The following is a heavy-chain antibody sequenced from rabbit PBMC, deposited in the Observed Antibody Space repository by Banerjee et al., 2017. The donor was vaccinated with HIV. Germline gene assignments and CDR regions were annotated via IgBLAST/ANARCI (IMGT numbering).Heavy chain of an antibody. Sequence: QEQLEESGGDLVQPEGSLTLTCTASGFDFSSYWMSWVRQAPGKGLEWIACIYAGSSGNTYYASWANGRFTISKTSSTTVTLQMTSLTAADTATYFCARNSYDDYGDHDAFDPWGPGTLVTVS. CDR1: GFDFSSYW. J-gene: IGHJ2*01. CDR2: IYAGSSGNT. D-gene: IGHD2-1*01. CDR3: ARNSYDDYGDHDAFDP. V-gene: IGHV1S45*01.